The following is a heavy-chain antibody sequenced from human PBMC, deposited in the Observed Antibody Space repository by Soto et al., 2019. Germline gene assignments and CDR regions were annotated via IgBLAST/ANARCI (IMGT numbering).Heavy chain of an antibody. CDR1: GYSFTSYW. CDR2: IYPGDSDT. Sequence: XDSLKFCCKCSGYSFTSYWIGLVRQMPGKGLEWMGIIYPGDSDTRYSPSFQGQVTISADKSISTAYLQWSSLKASDTAMYYCARQNSQSDAFDIWGQGTMVTVSS. J-gene: IGHJ3*02. V-gene: IGHV5-51*01. CDR3: ARQNSQSDAFDI. D-gene: IGHD2-15*01.